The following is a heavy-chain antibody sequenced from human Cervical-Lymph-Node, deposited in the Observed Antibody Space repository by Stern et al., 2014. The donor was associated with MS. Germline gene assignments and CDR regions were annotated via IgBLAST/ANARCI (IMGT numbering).Heavy chain of an antibody. CDR3: AHSHDEYGDYFGY. V-gene: IGHV2-5*02. J-gene: IGHJ4*02. Sequence: QITLKESGPTLVKPTQTLTLTCTFSGFSLTTSGLGVGRIRQPPGKALEWLVLIYWDDDKRYSPSLESRLTIAADTSRNQVFLTMTNMDPEDTATYYCAHSHDEYGDYFGYWGQGTLVTVSS. CDR1: GFSLTTSGLG. CDR2: IYWDDDK. D-gene: IGHD4-17*01.